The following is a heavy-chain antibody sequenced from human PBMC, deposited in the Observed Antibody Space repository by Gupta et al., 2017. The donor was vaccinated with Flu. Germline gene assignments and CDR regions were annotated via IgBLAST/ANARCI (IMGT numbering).Heavy chain of an antibody. V-gene: IGHV1-69*01. CDR2: IIPIFGTA. D-gene: IGHD3-22*01. J-gene: IGHJ4*02. Sequence: RCYAISWVRQAPGQGLEWMGGIIPIFGTANYAQKFQGRVTITADESTSTAYMELSSLRSEDTAVYYCARAAYYDSSLSDYWGQGTLVTVSS. CDR3: ARAAYYDSSLSDY. CDR1: RCYA.